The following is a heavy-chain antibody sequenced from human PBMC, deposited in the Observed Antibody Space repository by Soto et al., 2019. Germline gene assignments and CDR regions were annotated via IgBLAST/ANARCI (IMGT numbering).Heavy chain of an antibody. J-gene: IGHJ4*02. V-gene: IGHV4-39*07. Sequence: SETLSLTCTVSDGSISSRSNYWGWIRQPPGKGLEWIGNIDHTGSTTYNPSLRSRVTMSLDTSKRQVSLKLSSVTAADTAVYYCATAKRYVLGYWGQGTLVTVSS. CDR1: DGSISSRSNY. CDR3: ATAKRYVLGY. CDR2: IDHTGST. D-gene: IGHD3-16*01.